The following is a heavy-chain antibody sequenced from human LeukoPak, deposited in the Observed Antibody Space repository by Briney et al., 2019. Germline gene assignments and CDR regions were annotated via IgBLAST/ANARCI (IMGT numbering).Heavy chain of an antibody. J-gene: IGHJ4*02. Sequence: GGSLRLSCAASGFTFSSYGMHWVRQAPGKGLEWVAVISYDGSNKYYADSVKGRFTISRDNSKNTLYLQMNSLRAEDTAVYYCARDYRPTLTDQYYYGSADYWGQGTLVTVSS. V-gene: IGHV3-30*03. CDR1: GFTFSSYG. CDR2: ISYDGSNK. D-gene: IGHD3-10*01. CDR3: ARDYRPTLTDQYYYGSADY.